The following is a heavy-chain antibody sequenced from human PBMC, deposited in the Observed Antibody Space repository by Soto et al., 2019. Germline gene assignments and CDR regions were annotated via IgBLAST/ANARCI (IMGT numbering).Heavy chain of an antibody. CDR2: IIPIFGTA. Sequence: QVQLVQYGAEVKKPGSSVKVSCKASGGTFSSYAISWVRQAPGQGLEWMGGIIPIFGTANYAQKFQGGVTITADESTSTAYMELSSLRSEDTAVYYCAREGGSDYGDSRSYWYFDLWGRGTLVTVSS. J-gene: IGHJ2*01. CDR3: AREGGSDYGDSRSYWYFDL. D-gene: IGHD4-17*01. CDR1: GGTFSSYA. V-gene: IGHV1-69*01.